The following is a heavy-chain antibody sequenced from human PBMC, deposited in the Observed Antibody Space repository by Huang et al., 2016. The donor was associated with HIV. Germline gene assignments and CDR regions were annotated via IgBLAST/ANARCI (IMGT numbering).Heavy chain of an antibody. J-gene: IGHJ6*03. CDR3: LPAGHVSHYYYMDV. Sequence: QGQLVESGGGVVQPGRSLRLSCAASGFSFTSYDMQWVRQVPGKGLYWLSFVSNDGNEKYYADSVNGRFTISRDNFKNTLYLQMNSLRTGDTAVYFCLPAGHVSHYYYMDVWGKGTTVIVSS. CDR1: GFSFTSYD. V-gene: IGHV3-30*03. CDR2: VSNDGNEK.